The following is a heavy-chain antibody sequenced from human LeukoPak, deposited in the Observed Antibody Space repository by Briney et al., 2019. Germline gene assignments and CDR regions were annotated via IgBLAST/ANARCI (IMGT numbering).Heavy chain of an antibody. CDR1: GFTFSSYA. D-gene: IGHD3-22*01. Sequence: GGSLRLSCAASGFTFSSYAMSWVRQAPGKGLEWVSAISGSGGSTYYADSVKGRFTIPRDNSKNTLYLQMNSLRAEDTAVYYCAKGGRDSSGYYESHFQHWGQGTLVTVSS. V-gene: IGHV3-23*01. J-gene: IGHJ1*01. CDR3: AKGGRDSSGYYESHFQH. CDR2: ISGSGGST.